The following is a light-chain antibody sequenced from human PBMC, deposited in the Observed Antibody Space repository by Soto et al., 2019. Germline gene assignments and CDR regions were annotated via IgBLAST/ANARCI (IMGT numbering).Light chain of an antibody. CDR2: EGT. Sequence: QSALTQPRSVSGSPGQSVTISCIGSSSTVGDYDYVSWYQQHPGKAPKLIVYEGTKRPSGVSNRFSGSKSGNPASLTISGLQAEDEANYYCCSYAGTATVFGTGTKVTVL. V-gene: IGLV2-11*01. J-gene: IGLJ1*01. CDR3: CSYAGTATV. CDR1: SSTVGDYDY.